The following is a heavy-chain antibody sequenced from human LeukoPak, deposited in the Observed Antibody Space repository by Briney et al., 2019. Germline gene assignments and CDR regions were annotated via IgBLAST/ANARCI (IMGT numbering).Heavy chain of an antibody. J-gene: IGHJ4*02. V-gene: IGHV4-30-2*01. CDR3: AREGADYYDSSGYYYFDY. CDR2: IYHSGST. CDR1: GGSISSGGYS. Sequence: SKTLSLTCAVSGGSISSGGYSWSWIRQPPGKGLEWIGYIYHSGSTYYNPSLKSRVTISVDRSKNQFSLKLSSVTAADTAVYYCAREGADYYDSSGYYYFDYWGQGTLVTVSS. D-gene: IGHD3-22*01.